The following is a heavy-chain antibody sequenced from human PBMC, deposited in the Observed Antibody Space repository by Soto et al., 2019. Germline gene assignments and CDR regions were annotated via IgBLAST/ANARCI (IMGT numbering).Heavy chain of an antibody. CDR1: GGTLSDYA. J-gene: IGHJ3*01. CDR3: ARARRDHFYYESSDYARSYGAFDL. CDR2: IIPIFGSA. D-gene: IGHD3-22*01. V-gene: IGHV1-69*12. Sequence: QVQLVQSGAEVKQPGSSVKVSCKASGGTLSDYAFSWVRQAPGQGLEWMGGIIPIFGSANYAQKLQGRVTITADECKKTADMELSSLRSEDTSVYYCARARRDHFYYESSDYARSYGAFDLWGQGPMVSVSS.